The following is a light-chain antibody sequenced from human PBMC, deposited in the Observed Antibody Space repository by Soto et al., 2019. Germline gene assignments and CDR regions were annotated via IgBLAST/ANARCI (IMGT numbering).Light chain of an antibody. V-gene: IGKV1-33*01. Sequence: QMTQAKSSRPAFLGATVTLTCLASKYSSHFLNWYQQTPGKARKLLIYKASSLHPGVPSRFRGSGSGTEFTFNITSLQPDDVATYYWQQYDYHPWTFGQGTRVEIK. CDR3: QQYDYHPWT. CDR1: KYSSHF. CDR2: KAS. J-gene: IGKJ5*01.